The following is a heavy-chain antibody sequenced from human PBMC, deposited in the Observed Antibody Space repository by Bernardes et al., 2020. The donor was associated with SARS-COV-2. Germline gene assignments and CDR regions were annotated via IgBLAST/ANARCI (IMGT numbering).Heavy chain of an antibody. CDR2: IGLYNGIR. D-gene: IGHD1-7*01. J-gene: IGHJ4*02. Sequence: ASVKVSCKPSRYTFSNYGINWVRQAPGHGLEWMAWIGLYNGIRKYAEKFQDRVIMTTDTSTNTAYLESGSLTSDDTAIYYCAGDGNFRDDDWGQGTRVSVSS. CDR1: RYTFSNYG. V-gene: IGHV1-18*04. CDR3: AGDGNFRDDD.